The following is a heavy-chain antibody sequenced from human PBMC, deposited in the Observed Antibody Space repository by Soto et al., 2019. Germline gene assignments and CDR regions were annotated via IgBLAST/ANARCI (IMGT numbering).Heavy chain of an antibody. D-gene: IGHD3-22*01. J-gene: IGHJ4*02. V-gene: IGHV3-30*03. Sequence: HPGGSLRLSCAASGFTFSTYGIHWVRQAPGKGLEWVSFISYDGIHKYYADSVKGRFTISRDNGKSTLFLQMNSLRAEDTAMYYCARGLDYDSSGYYFDHWGRGTMVTVPQ. CDR2: ISYDGIHK. CDR1: GFTFSTYG. CDR3: ARGLDYDSSGYYFDH.